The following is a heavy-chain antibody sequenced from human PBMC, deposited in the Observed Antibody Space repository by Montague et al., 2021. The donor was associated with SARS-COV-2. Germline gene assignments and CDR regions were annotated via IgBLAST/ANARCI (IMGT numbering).Heavy chain of an antibody. D-gene: IGHD6-19*01. CDR1: GGSISSYY. J-gene: IGHJ4*02. CDR3: ARASVARKVLDY. Sequence: SETLSLTCTVSGGSISSYYWSWIRQSPGKGLEWIGYIYYSGSTNYNPSLKSRVTISVDTSTNQFSLKLSSVTAADTAVYYCARASVARKVLDYWGQGTLVTVS. V-gene: IGHV4-59*01. CDR2: IYYSGST.